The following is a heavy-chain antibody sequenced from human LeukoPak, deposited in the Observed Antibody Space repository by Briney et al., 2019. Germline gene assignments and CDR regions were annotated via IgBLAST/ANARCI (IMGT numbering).Heavy chain of an antibody. D-gene: IGHD4-17*01. V-gene: IGHV3-7*01. CDR1: GFTVSSNE. Sequence: PGGSLRLSCAASGFTVSSNEMSWVRQAPGKGLEWVANIKQDGSKKYYVGSVNGRFTISRDNADNSLYLQMNGLRAEDTAVYYCARGAAATVTTNLIDYWGQGTLVTVSS. J-gene: IGHJ4*02. CDR3: ARGAAATVTTNLIDY. CDR2: IKQDGSKK.